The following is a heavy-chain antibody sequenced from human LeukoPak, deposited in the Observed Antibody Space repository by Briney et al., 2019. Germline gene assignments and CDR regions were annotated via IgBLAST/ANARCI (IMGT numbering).Heavy chain of an antibody. CDR3: ATGGSAFDWLPYYFDY. CDR1: GYTLTELS. V-gene: IGHV1-24*01. J-gene: IGHJ4*02. CDR2: FDPEDGET. D-gene: IGHD3-9*01. Sequence: GASVKVSCKVSGYTLTELSMHWVRQAPGKGLEWMGGFDPEDGETIYAQKFQGRVTMTEDTSTDTAYMELSSLRSEDTAAYYCATGGSAFDWLPYYFDYWGQGTLVTVSS.